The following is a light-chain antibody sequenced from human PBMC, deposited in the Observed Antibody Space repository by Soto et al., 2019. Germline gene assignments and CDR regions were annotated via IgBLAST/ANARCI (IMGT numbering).Light chain of an antibody. CDR1: SSDVGGYNY. CDR3: SSYTSSSTWV. V-gene: IGLV2-14*01. Sequence: QSVLTQPASVSGSPGQSITISCTGTSSDVGGYNYVSWYQQHPGKAPKLMIYEVINRLSGVSNRFSGYKSGNTASLTISGLQAEEEADYSCSSYTSSSTWVFGGGTKLTVL. CDR2: EVI. J-gene: IGLJ3*02.